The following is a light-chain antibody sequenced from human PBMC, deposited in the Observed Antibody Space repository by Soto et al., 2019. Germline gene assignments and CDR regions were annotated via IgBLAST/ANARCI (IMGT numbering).Light chain of an antibody. Sequence: EIVMTQSPATLSVSPGERVTLSCRASQSVSTNLAWYQQNPGPAPRVLIYRASTRATGIPPRCTRSGSGTASTLTIRYLQSEAFAVYYRQQYANCPPWTFGHGTKVQIK. J-gene: IGKJ1*01. CDR3: QQYANCPPWT. CDR2: RAS. V-gene: IGKV3-15*01. CDR1: QSVSTN.